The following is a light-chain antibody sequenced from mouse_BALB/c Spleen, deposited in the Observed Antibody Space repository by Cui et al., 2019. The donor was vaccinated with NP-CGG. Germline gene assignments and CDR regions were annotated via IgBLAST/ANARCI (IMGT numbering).Light chain of an antibody. V-gene: IGLV1*01. CDR2: GTN. Sequence: ALVTQGYALTTSPGETVTLTCRSSTGAVTTSNYANWVQEKPDHLFTGLIGGTNNRAPGVPARFSGSLIGDKAALTITGAQTEDEAIYFCALWYSNHWVFGGGTKLTVL. CDR1: TGAVTTSNY. CDR3: ALWYSNHWV. J-gene: IGLJ1*01.